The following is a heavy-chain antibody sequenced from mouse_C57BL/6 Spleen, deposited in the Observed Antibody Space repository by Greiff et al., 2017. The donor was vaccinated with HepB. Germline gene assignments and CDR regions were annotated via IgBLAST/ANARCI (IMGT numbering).Heavy chain of an antibody. V-gene: IGHV5-4*01. D-gene: IGHD2-1*01. CDR1: GFTFSSYA. Sequence: EVQLVESGGGLVKPGGSLKLSCAASGFTFSSYAMSWVRQTPEKRLEWVATISDGGSYTYYPDNVKGRFTISRDNAKNNLYLQMSHLKSEDTAMYYCARDGDYGNSPYYFDYWGQGTTLTVSS. CDR2: ISDGGSYT. CDR3: ARDGDYGNSPYYFDY. J-gene: IGHJ2*01.